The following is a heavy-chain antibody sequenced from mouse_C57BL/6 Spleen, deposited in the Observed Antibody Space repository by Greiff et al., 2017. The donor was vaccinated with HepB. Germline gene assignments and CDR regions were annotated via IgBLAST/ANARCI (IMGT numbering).Heavy chain of an antibody. CDR3: TRSPVLLWGWYFDY. D-gene: IGHD2-1*01. J-gene: IGHJ2*01. CDR2: IRNKANNHAT. V-gene: IGHV6-6*01. Sequence: EVMLVESGGGLVQPGGSMKLSCAASGFTFSDAWMDWVRQSPEKGLEWVAEIRNKANNHATYYAESVKGRFTISRDDSKSSVYLQMNSLRAEDTGIYYCTRSPVLLWGWYFDYWGQGTTLTVSS. CDR1: GFTFSDAW.